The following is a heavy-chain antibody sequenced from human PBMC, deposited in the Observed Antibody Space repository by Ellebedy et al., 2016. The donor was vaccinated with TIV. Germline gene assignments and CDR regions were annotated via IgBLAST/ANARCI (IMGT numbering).Heavy chain of an antibody. J-gene: IGHJ4*02. D-gene: IGHD2-21*02. V-gene: IGHV3-11*04. CDR2: ISTSGSTI. CDR3: AREPDIVVVTAIQGY. Sequence: GGSLRLSCAASEFTFSDYYMSWIRQAPGMGLEWVAYISTSGSTIYYADSVKGRFTISRDNAKNSLYLQMNSLRAEDTAVYYCAREPDIVVVTAIQGYWGQGTLVTVSS. CDR1: EFTFSDYY.